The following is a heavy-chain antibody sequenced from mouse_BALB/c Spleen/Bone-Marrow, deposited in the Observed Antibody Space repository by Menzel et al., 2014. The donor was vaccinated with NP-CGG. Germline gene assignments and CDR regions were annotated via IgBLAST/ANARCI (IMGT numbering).Heavy chain of an antibody. V-gene: IGHV4-1*02. CDR3: ARLTYYGLSDY. D-gene: IGHD1-2*01. J-gene: IGHJ2*01. CDR2: INPESSTI. Sequence: EVKLVESGGGLVQPGGSLKLSCTASGFDFSRYWMSWVRQAPGKGLQWIGEINPESSTINYTPSLKDKLIISRDNAKNTLYLQMNKVRSEDTALYYCARLTYYGLSDYWGQGTTLTVSS. CDR1: GFDFSRYW.